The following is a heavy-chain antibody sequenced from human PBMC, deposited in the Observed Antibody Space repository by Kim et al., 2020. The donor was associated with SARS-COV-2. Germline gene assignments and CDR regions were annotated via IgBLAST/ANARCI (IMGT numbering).Heavy chain of an antibody. CDR3: ARGDSGH. CDR2: DASST. Sequence: DASSTFYADTVKGRFTSSRDNAKNTLYLQMNSLRAADTAVYYCARGDSGHWGQGTLVTVSS. J-gene: IGHJ1*01. D-gene: IGHD5-12*01. V-gene: IGHV3-74*01.